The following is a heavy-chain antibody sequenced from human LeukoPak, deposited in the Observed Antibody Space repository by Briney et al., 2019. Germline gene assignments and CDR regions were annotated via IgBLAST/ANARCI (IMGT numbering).Heavy chain of an antibody. CDR3: ARFSSSWYGFDY. Sequence: GGSLRLSCAASGFTFSSYAMSWVRQAPGKGLEWVSAISGSGGSTYYADSVKGRFTISRDNSKNTLYLQMNSLRAEDTAVYYCARFSSSWYGFDYWGQGTLVTVSS. D-gene: IGHD6-13*01. V-gene: IGHV3-23*01. CDR1: GFTFSSYA. CDR2: ISGSGGST. J-gene: IGHJ4*02.